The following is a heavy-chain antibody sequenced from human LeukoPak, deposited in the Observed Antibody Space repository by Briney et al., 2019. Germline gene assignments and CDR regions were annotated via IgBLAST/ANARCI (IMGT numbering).Heavy chain of an antibody. V-gene: IGHV4-38-2*02. CDR1: GYSISSGYY. CDR2: IYHSGST. D-gene: IGHD3-3*01. J-gene: IGHJ4*02. CDR3: AVNPEWIYYFDY. Sequence: PSETLSLTCTVSGYSISSGYYWGWIRQPPGKGLEWIGIIYHSGSTYYNPSLKSRVTISVDTSKNQFSLKLSSVTAADTAVYYCAVNPEWIYYFDYWGQGTLVTVSS.